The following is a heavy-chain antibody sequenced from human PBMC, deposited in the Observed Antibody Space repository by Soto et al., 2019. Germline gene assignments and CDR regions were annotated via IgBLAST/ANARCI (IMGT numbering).Heavy chain of an antibody. CDR3: ARGSSSSWSDYFQH. J-gene: IGHJ1*01. CDR2: VYPSGST. V-gene: IGHV4-4*07. Sequence: QVQLQESGPGLVTPSETLSLTCMVSGGSISSYYWSWIRQPAGKGLEWIGRVYPSGSTHYNPSLKSRVTMSVDTSKNQFALKLSSVTAADTAVYYCARGSSSSWSDYFQHWGKGTLVTVSS. D-gene: IGHD6-13*01. CDR1: GGSISSYY.